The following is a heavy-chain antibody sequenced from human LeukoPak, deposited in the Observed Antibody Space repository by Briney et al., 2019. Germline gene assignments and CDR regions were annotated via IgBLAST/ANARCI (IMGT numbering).Heavy chain of an antibody. J-gene: IGHJ4*02. CDR3: ARHNGGGVGSYVAPGPPDYFDY. CDR2: IYFSGST. D-gene: IGHD1-26*01. Sequence: SETLSLTCTVSGDITHYWGWIRQPPGKGLECIGSIYFSGSTYYNPSLRSRVTISLDTSKKQLSLKLSSVTAADTAVYYCARHNGGGVGSYVAPGPPDYFDYWGQGNLVTVSS. CDR1: GDITHY. V-gene: IGHV4-39*01.